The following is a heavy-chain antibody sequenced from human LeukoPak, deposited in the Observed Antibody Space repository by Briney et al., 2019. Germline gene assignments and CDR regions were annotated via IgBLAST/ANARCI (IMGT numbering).Heavy chain of an antibody. V-gene: IGHV3-30*18. CDR2: ISNDGSRK. J-gene: IGHJ4*02. D-gene: IGHD6-6*01. CDR3: AKAPRTHKSIAATDY. Sequence: PGGSLRLSCAPSGLTFSRHGMHWVRQAPGKGLEWVAIISNDGSRKYYAHSVEGRFTISRDNSKNTLYLQMDSLRAEDTAVYYCAKAPRTHKSIAATDYWGQGTLVTVSS. CDR1: GLTFSRHG.